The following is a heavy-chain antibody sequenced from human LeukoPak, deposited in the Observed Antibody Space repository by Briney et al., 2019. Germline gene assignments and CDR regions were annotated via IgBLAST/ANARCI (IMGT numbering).Heavy chain of an antibody. J-gene: IGHJ4*02. CDR1: GYTFTGYY. CDR3: ARIFHLDIVVVPAVTPFDY. Sequence: ASVKVSCKASGYTFTGYYMHRVRQAPGQGLEWMGWINPNSGGTNYAQKFQGRVTMTRDTSISTAYMELSRLRSDDTAVYYCARIFHLDIVVVPAVTPFDYWGQGTLVTVSS. CDR2: INPNSGGT. V-gene: IGHV1-2*02. D-gene: IGHD2-2*03.